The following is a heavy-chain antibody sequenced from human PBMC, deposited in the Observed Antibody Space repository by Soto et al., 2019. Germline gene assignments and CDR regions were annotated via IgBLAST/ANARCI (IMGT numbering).Heavy chain of an antibody. CDR1: VGTFSSYA. J-gene: IGHJ4*02. D-gene: IGHD2-2*01. CDR2: IIPIFGTA. V-gene: IGHV1-69*12. CDR3: ATSLPDQLEDGCQAPVNPVDY. Sequence: QVQLVQSGAEVKKPGSSVNVSCTASVGTFSSYAISWVRQAPGQGREWMGGIIPIFGTANYAQKFQGRVTSTAAESTTIAAMDPSSLRYEDTAVYYCATSLPDQLEDGCQAPVNPVDYWGQGTLVTVSS.